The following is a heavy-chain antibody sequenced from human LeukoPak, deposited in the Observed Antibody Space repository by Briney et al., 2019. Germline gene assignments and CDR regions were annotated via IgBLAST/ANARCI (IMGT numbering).Heavy chain of an antibody. Sequence: SETLSLTCTVSGGSISNYYWSWIRQPPGKGLEWIGYIYYSGSTNYNPSLKSRVTISVDTSKNQFSLKLSSVTAADTAVYYCARSGSSGWTEFDFSGRGTLVTVSS. J-gene: IGHJ4*02. CDR1: GGSISNYY. CDR2: IYYSGST. CDR3: ARSGSSGWTEFDF. D-gene: IGHD6-19*01. V-gene: IGHV4-59*01.